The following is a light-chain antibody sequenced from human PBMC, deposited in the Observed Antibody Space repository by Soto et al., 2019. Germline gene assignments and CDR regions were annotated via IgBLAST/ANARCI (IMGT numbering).Light chain of an antibody. J-gene: IGKJ1*01. CDR2: GAS. CDR3: QQYGSSPWT. Sequence: ETVLTQSPVTLSLSPGERATLSCRASQSVSSTFLAWYQHKPGRPPRLLIYGASSGATDIPDRFSGGGSGTDFTLTIIRLEPEDFAVYYCQQYGSSPWTFGQGTKVDIK. V-gene: IGKV3-20*01. CDR1: QSVSSTF.